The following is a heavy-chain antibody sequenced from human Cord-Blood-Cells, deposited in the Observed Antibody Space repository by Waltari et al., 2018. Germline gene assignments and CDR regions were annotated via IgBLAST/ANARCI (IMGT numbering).Heavy chain of an antibody. J-gene: IGHJ4*02. D-gene: IGHD6-13*01. V-gene: IGHV4-34*01. CDR3: ARYKVAARIFDY. CDR2: NNHSGST. Sequence: QVQLQQWGAGLLKPSETLSLTCAVYGGSFSGYYWSWIRQPPGKGLEWIGENNHSGSTNYNPSLKSRVTISVDTSKNQFSLKLSSVTAADTAVYYCARYKVAARIFDYWGQGTLVTVSS. CDR1: GGSFSGYY.